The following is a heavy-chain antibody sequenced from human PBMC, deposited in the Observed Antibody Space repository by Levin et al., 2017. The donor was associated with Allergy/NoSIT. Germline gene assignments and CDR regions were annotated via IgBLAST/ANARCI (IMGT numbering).Heavy chain of an antibody. V-gene: IGHV3-66*01. D-gene: IGHD6-19*01. CDR1: GFTVTKHH. CDR3: ARGASSGWMIDY. J-gene: IGHJ4*02. CDR2: IYNDGRT. Sequence: GGSLRLSCAASGFTVTKHHMSWVRQAPGKGLEWVSVIYNDGRTFYGDSVKGRFTISRDSSRNTLYLQMNSLGVDDTAVYYCARGASSGWMIDYWGQGTLVTVSS.